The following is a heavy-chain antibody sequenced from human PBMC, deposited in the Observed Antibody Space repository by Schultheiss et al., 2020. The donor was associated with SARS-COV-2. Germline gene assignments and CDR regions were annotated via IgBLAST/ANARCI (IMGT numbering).Heavy chain of an antibody. V-gene: IGHV3-23*01. Sequence: GGSLRLSCAASGFSVSNSWMHWVRQGPGKGLEWVSTISGSGGETYYADSVKGRFTISRDNSKNTLYLQMNSLRAEDTAVYYCARDGPGPAAMYGFEDQEVYYMDVWGKGTTVTVSS. D-gene: IGHD2-2*01. J-gene: IGHJ6*03. CDR1: GFSVSNSW. CDR2: ISGSGGET. CDR3: ARDGPGPAAMYGFEDQEVYYMDV.